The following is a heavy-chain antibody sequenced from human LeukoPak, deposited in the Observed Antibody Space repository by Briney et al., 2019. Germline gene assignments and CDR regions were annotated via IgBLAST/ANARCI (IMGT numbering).Heavy chain of an antibody. CDR3: ARGDYVDWFDP. CDR2: IYYSGST. V-gene: IGHV4-59*01. Sequence: KPSETLSLTCTVSGGSISSYYWSWIRQPPGRGLEWIGYIYYSGSTNYNPSLKSRVTISVDTSKNQFSLKLSSVTAADTAVYYCARGDYVDWFDPWGQGTLVTVSS. D-gene: IGHD3-10*02. J-gene: IGHJ5*02. CDR1: GGSISSYY.